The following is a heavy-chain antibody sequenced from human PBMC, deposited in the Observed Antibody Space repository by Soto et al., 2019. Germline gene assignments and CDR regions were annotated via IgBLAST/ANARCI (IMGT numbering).Heavy chain of an antibody. Sequence: ASVKVSCKASGYTFTSYGISWVRQAPGQGLEWMGWISAYNGNTNYAQKLQGRVTMTTDTSTSTAYMELRSLRSDDTAVYYCAREGLRFLEWLLYGNYFDYWGQGTLVTVSS. V-gene: IGHV1-18*01. CDR2: ISAYNGNT. D-gene: IGHD3-3*01. J-gene: IGHJ4*02. CDR3: AREGLRFLEWLLYGNYFDY. CDR1: GYTFTSYG.